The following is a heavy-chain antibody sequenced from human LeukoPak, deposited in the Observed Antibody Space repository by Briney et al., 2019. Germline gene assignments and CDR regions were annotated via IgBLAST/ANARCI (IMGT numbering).Heavy chain of an antibody. CDR2: ISSSSGYM. V-gene: IGHV3-21*01. J-gene: IGHJ6*02. CDR1: GFTFSSYN. D-gene: IGHD7-27*01. CDR3: ATYTNWVAGDI. Sequence: PGGSLRLSCVASGFTFSSYNINWVRQAPGEGLEWVSSISSSSGYMNYADSVKGRFTISRDNAKNSLYLQMDSLRAEDTAVYYCATYTNWVAGDIWGQGTTVSVSS.